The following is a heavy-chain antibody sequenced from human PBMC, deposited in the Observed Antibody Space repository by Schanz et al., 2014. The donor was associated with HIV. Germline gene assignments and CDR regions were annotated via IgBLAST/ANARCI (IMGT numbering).Heavy chain of an antibody. J-gene: IGHJ6*02. CDR2: ISYDGSNK. D-gene: IGHD4-17*01. CDR1: GFAFSSYA. V-gene: IGHV3-30-3*01. Sequence: VQLLESGGGLIQPGGSLRLSCAASGFAFSSYALHWVRQAPGKGLEWVAVISYDGSNKYYVDSVKGRFTISRDSSKNTLYLQMNSLRAEDTAVYYCARDLTLGTTGYYYYGMDVWGQGTTVTVSS. CDR3: ARDLTLGTTGYYYYGMDV.